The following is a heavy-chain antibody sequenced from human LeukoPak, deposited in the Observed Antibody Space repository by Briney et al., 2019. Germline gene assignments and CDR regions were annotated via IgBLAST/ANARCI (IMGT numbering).Heavy chain of an antibody. CDR2: INPNSGGT. Sequence: ASVKVSCKASGYTFTGYYMHWVRQAPGQGLEWMGWINPNSGGTNHAQEFQGRVTMTSDTSITSAYMELTRLTSDDTAVYYCARSNTSGYYPPTLRYWGQGTLVTVSS. J-gene: IGHJ4*02. CDR3: ARSNTSGYYPPTLRY. D-gene: IGHD3-22*01. CDR1: GYTFTGYY. V-gene: IGHV1-2*02.